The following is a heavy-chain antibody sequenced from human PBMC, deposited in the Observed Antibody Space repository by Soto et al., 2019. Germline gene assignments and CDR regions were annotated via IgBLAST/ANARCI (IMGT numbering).Heavy chain of an antibody. CDR1: GFTFSSYS. CDR2: ISSSSSTI. D-gene: IGHD2-2*01. CDR3: ARVEVVPALPRYYYGMDV. Sequence: GGSLRLSCAASGFTFSSYSMNWVRQAPGKGLEWVSYISSSSSTIYYADSVKGRFTISRDNAKNSLYLQMNSLRAEDTAVYYCARVEVVPALPRYYYGMDVWGQGTTVTVSS. V-gene: IGHV3-48*01. J-gene: IGHJ6*02.